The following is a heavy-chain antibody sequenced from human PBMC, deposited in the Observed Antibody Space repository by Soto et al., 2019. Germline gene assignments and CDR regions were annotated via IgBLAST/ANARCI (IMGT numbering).Heavy chain of an antibody. D-gene: IGHD6-6*01. CDR3: AREGIAAPPLQH. J-gene: IGHJ1*01. V-gene: IGHV3-30-3*01. CDR1: GFTFSSYA. Sequence: GGSLRLSCAASGFTFSSYAMHWVRQAPGKGLEWVAVISYDGSNKYYADSVKGRFTISRDNSKNTLYLQMNSLRAEDTAVYYCAREGIAAPPLQHWGQGTLVTVSS. CDR2: ISYDGSNK.